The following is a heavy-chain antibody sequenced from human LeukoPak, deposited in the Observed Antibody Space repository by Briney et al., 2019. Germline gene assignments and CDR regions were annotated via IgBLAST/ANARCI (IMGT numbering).Heavy chain of an antibody. J-gene: IGHJ4*02. CDR2: INPNSGGT. D-gene: IGHD3-10*01. CDR1: GYNFAGYY. V-gene: IGHV1-2*02. CDR3: ARVAFYYGSGSYYGY. Sequence: ASVKVSCKASGYNFAGYYMHWVRQAPGQGLEWMGWINPNSGGTNYAQKFQGRVTMTRDTSISTAYMELSRLRSDDTAVYYCARVAFYYGSGSYYGYWGQGTLVTVSS.